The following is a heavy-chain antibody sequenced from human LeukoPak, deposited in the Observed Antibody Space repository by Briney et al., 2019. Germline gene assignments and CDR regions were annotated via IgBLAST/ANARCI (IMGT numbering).Heavy chain of an antibody. J-gene: IGHJ5*02. CDR2: INHSGST. D-gene: IGHD2-2*01. Sequence: PSETLSLTCAVYGGSFSGYYWSWIRQPPGKGLEWIGAINHSGSTNYNPSLKSRVTISVDTSKNQFSLKLSSVTAADTAVYYCARGAPFVVVPAATNWFDPWGQGTLVTASS. CDR1: GGSFSGYY. V-gene: IGHV4-34*01. CDR3: ARGAPFVVVPAATNWFDP.